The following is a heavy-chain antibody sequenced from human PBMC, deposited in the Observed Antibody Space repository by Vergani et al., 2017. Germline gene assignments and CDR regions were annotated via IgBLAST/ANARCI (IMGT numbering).Heavy chain of an antibody. CDR1: GFSLSTSQVG. J-gene: IGHJ4*02. D-gene: IGHD4-17*01. Sequence: QITLKESGPTLVKPTQTLTLTCTSSGFSLSTSQVGVSWIRQPPGKALEWLAIIYWTDDESYSPSLKNKLTITKDTPKNKVILTMTNKDPIDTATYYCARTRPDLDGDPFDYWGQEALVTVSS. CDR3: ARTRPDLDGDPFDY. CDR2: IYWTDDE. V-gene: IGHV2-5*01.